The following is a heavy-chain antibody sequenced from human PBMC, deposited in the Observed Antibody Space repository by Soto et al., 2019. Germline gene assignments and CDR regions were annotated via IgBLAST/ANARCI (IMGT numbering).Heavy chain of an antibody. V-gene: IGHV3-23*01. CDR1: GFTFSGYS. J-gene: IGHJ4*02. CDR3: AKALPLYHYDSSGFPFHF. D-gene: IGHD3-22*01. Sequence: EVHMLESGGGLVQPGGSLRLSCAASGFTFSGYSMAWVRLAPRKGLEWVSTISDNGYSTYYADSVKGRFTVSRDNSTNTLYLQMNSLRAEDTASYYCAKALPLYHYDSSGFPFHFWGQGTLLTVSS. CDR2: ISDNGYST.